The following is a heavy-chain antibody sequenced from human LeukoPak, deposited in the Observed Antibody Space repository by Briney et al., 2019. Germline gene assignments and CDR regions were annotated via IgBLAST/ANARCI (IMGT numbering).Heavy chain of an antibody. Sequence: SETLSLTCTVSGGSISSGDYYWSWIRQPPGKGLEWIGYSYYSGSTYYNPSLNSPITRSIYTSKNQFSLKRSSVTATDTALYACARANLGLEIAAAGSRYWGQGTLVTVSS. CDR1: GGSISSGDYY. D-gene: IGHD6-13*01. V-gene: IGHV4-30-4*01. J-gene: IGHJ1*01. CDR2: SYYSGST. CDR3: ARANLGLEIAAAGSRY.